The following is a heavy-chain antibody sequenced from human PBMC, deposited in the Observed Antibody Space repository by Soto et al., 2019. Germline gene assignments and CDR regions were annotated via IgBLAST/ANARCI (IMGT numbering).Heavy chain of an antibody. V-gene: IGHV5-10-1*01. J-gene: IGHJ6*02. CDR3: ERNREQLVPDDYYYGMDV. CDR2: IDPSDSYT. Sequence: GESLKISCKGSGYSFTSYWISWVRQMPGKGLEWMGRIDPSDSYTNYSPSFQGHVTISADKSISTAYLQWSSLKASDTAMYYCERNREQLVPDDYYYGMDVWGQGTTVTVSS. CDR1: GYSFTSYW. D-gene: IGHD6-6*01.